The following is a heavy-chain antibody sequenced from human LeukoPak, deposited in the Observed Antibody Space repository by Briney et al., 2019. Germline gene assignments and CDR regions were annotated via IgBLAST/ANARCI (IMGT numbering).Heavy chain of an antibody. V-gene: IGHV3-30*04. CDR3: ARDRRDGNNLAFHFDY. Sequence: GGSLRLSCAASEFIFSRYAMHWVRQAPGKGLEWVAILSYDDTNEYYADSVAGRSTITRDNSKNTLYLQMNSLRPDDTAVYYCARDRRDGNNLAFHFDYWGQGTLVTVSS. CDR2: LSYDDTNE. D-gene: IGHD5-24*01. J-gene: IGHJ4*02. CDR1: EFIFSRYA.